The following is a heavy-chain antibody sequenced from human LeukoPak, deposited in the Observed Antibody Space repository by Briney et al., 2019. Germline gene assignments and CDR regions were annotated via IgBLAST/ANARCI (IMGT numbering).Heavy chain of an antibody. CDR3: ARIVPISITTYRTNWFDP. CDR1: GGSISSYY. CDR2: IETSGTT. D-gene: IGHD3-3*02. J-gene: IGHJ5*02. V-gene: IGHV4-4*07. Sequence: SETLSLTCTVSGGSISSYYWAWIRQPAGKGLEGIGRIETSGTTKYNPSLKSRVSMSVETSKNQFSLEMSSVTAADTAVYSCARIVPISITTYRTNWFDPWGQRTLVTASS.